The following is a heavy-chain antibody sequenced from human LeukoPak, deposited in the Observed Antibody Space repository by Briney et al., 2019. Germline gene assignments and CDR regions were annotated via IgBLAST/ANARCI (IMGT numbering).Heavy chain of an antibody. V-gene: IGHV1-69*05. D-gene: IGHD1-26*01. CDR2: IIPIFGTA. Sequence: SVKVSCKASGGTFSSYAISWVRQAPGQGLEWMGGIIPIFGTANYAQKLQGRVTMTTDTSTSTAYMELRSLRSDDTAVYYCATVGKYGNWGQGTLVTVSS. CDR3: ATVGKYGN. J-gene: IGHJ4*02. CDR1: GGTFSSYA.